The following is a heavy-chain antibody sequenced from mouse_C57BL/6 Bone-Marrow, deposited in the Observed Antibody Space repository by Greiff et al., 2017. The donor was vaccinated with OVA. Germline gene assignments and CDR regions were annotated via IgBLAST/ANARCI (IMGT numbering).Heavy chain of an antibody. CDR3: TRLHAMAY. Sequence: VKLMESGAELVRPGASVTLSCKASGYTFTDYEMHWVKQTPVHGLEWIGAIDPETGGTAYNQKFKGKAILTADKSSSTAYIELRSLTSEDSAVYYCTRLHAMAYWGQGTSVTVSS. CDR1: GYTFTDYE. CDR2: IDPETGGT. J-gene: IGHJ4*01. V-gene: IGHV1-15*01.